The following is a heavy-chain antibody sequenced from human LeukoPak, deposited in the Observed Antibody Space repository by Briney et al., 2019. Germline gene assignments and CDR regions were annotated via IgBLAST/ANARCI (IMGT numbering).Heavy chain of an antibody. J-gene: IGHJ6*02. CDR3: ARADVAVAGTDYYYYYGMDV. CDR2: IKSDGSNT. CDR1: GFTFSSYW. V-gene: IGHV3-74*01. D-gene: IGHD6-19*01. Sequence: PGGSLRLSCAASGFTFSSYWMNWVRQAPGKGLVWVSRIKSDGSNTGYADSVKGRFTISRDNAKNTLFLQMNSLRAEDTAVYYCARADVAVAGTDYYYYYGMDVWGQGTTVTVSS.